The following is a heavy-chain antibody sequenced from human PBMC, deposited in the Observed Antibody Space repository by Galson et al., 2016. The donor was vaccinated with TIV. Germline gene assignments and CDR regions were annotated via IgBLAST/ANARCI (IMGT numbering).Heavy chain of an antibody. CDR2: IYTSGAT. D-gene: IGHD1-26*01. CDR1: NGSISTHY. Sequence: SETLSLTCTVSNGSISTHYWSWIRQPAGKGLEWIGRIYTSGATNYNPSLKSRVSMSVDTSNNQFSLRLSSVTAADTAVVYCVRDGRSLNYDYHMGVWGKGTAVTVAS. V-gene: IGHV4-4*07. CDR3: VRDGRSLNYDYHMGV. J-gene: IGHJ6*03.